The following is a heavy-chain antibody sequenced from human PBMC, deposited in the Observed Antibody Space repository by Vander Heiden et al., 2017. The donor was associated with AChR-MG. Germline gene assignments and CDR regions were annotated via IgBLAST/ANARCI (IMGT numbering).Heavy chain of an antibody. V-gene: IGHV2-5*02. Sequence: QITLKESGPTLVKPTQTLTLTCTFSGFSLSTSGVGVGWIRQPPGKALEWLALIYWDDDKRYSPALKSRLTITKDTSKNQVVLTMTNMDPVDTATYYCAHRGYNWNRFDYWGQGTLVTVSS. CDR1: GFSLSTSGVG. CDR3: AHRGYNWNRFDY. D-gene: IGHD1-20*01. J-gene: IGHJ4*02. CDR2: IYWDDDK.